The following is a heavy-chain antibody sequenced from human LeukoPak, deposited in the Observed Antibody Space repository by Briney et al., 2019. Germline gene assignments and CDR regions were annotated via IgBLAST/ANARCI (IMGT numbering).Heavy chain of an antibody. D-gene: IGHD3-22*01. CDR3: ARDRLGDYDHSGYYDK. CDR1: GFTISDCY. J-gene: IGHJ4*02. V-gene: IGHV3-11*01. Sequence: SVRLSCAAPGFTISDCYMSWLRQAPGKGLEWVAYVCDSGRTVYYADSVKGRFTISRDNAKNSVYLQMNNLRAEDTAVYYCARDRLGDYDHSGYYDKWGQGTLVTLSS. CDR2: VCDSGRTV.